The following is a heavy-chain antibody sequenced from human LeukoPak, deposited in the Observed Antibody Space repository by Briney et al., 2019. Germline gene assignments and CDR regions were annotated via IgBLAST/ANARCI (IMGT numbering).Heavy chain of an antibody. Sequence: GGSLSLSCAASGFTFNNYNMNWVRQAPGKALEWVSSITSSGTYIFYADSVKGRFTISRDNAKNSLYLQMNSLGPEDTAVYCCARDPYSGNYGNYYYYYMDLWGKGTTVTISS. D-gene: IGHD1-26*01. V-gene: IGHV3-21*01. CDR1: GFTFNNYN. CDR3: ARDPYSGNYGNYYYYYMDL. CDR2: ITSSGTYI. J-gene: IGHJ6*03.